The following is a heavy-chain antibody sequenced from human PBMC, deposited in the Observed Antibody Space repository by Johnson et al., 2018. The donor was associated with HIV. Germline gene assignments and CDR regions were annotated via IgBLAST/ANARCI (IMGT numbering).Heavy chain of an antibody. J-gene: IGHJ3*02. V-gene: IGHV3-30*04. CDR2: ISYDGSNK. Sequence: QVQLVESGGGVVQPGRSLRLSCAASGFTFSSYAMHWVRQAPGKGLEWVAVISYDGSNKYYADSVKGRFTISRDNSKTTLYLQMNSLRAEDTAVYYCARGQGWLDAFDMWGQGTMVTVSS. CDR1: GFTFSSYA. D-gene: IGHD3-22*01. CDR3: ARGQGWLDAFDM.